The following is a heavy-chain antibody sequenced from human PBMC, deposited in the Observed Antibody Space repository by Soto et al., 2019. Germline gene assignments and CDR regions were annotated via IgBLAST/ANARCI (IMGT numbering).Heavy chain of an antibody. J-gene: IGHJ4*02. CDR2: ISSSSSYI. V-gene: IGHV3-21*01. CDR1: GFTFSTYS. Sequence: GGSLRLSCAASGFTFSTYSMNWVRQAPGKGLEWVSSISSSSSYIYYADSVKGRFTISRDNAKNSLYLQMNSLRAEDTAVYYCARDHPQGGYLRWGQGTLVTVSS. D-gene: IGHD5-12*01. CDR3: ARDHPQGGYLR.